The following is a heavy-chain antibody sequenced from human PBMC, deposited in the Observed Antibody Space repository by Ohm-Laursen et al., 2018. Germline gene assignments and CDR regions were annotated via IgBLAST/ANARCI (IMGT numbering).Heavy chain of an antibody. J-gene: IGHJ6*02. V-gene: IGHV3-9*01. D-gene: IGHD3-22*01. CDR3: AKDYYDSSGYYQYYYYGMDV. CDR1: GFTFDDYA. CDR2: ISWNSISI. Sequence: SLRLSCAASGFTFDDYAMHWVRQAPGKGLEWVSGISWNSISIGYADSVKGRFTMSRDNAKNSLYLQMNSLRDEDTALYYCAKDYYDSSGYYQYYYYGMDVWGQGTTVTVSS.